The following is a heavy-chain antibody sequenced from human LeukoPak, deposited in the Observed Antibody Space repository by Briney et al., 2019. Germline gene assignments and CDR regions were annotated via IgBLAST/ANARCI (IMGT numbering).Heavy chain of an antibody. Sequence: GGSLRLSCAASGFTFSSYAMHWVRQAPGKGLEWVSSISSSSGYIYYADSVKGRFTISRDNAKNSVYLLMNNLRAEDTAVYYCTREGPNDAFDIWGQGTMVTVSS. V-gene: IGHV3-21*01. CDR1: GFTFSSYA. CDR3: TREGPNDAFDI. J-gene: IGHJ3*02. CDR2: ISSSSGYI.